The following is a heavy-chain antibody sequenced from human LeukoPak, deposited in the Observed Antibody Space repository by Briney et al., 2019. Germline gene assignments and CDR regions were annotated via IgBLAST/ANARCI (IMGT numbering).Heavy chain of an antibody. CDR1: GGSFSGYY. V-gene: IGHV4-34*01. CDR3: ARAGDSSSWYYFDY. Sequence: SETLSLTCAVYGGSFSGYYWSWIRQPPGKGLEWIGEINHSGSTNYNPSLKSRVTISVDTSKNQFSLKLSSVTAADTAVYYCARAGDSSSWYYFDYWGQGTLGTVSS. D-gene: IGHD6-13*01. CDR2: INHSGST. J-gene: IGHJ4*02.